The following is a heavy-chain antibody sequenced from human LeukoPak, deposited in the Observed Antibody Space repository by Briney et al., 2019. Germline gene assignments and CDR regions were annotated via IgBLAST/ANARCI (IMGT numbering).Heavy chain of an antibody. Sequence: GGSLRLSCAASGFTFSSYSMNWVRQAPGKGLEWVSSISSSSSYIYYADSVKGRFTISRDNAKNSLYLQMNSLRAEDTAAYYCARVSSGRHGDWFDPWGQGTLVTVSS. J-gene: IGHJ5*02. CDR1: GFTFSSYS. CDR2: ISSSSSYI. D-gene: IGHD6-19*01. V-gene: IGHV3-21*01. CDR3: ARVSSGRHGDWFDP.